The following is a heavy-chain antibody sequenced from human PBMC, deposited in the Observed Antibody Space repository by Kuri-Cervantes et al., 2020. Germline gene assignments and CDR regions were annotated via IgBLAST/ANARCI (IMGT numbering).Heavy chain of an antibody. D-gene: IGHD6-13*01. Sequence: ASVKVSCKASGYTFTGYYMHWVRQAPGQGLEWMGWINPNSGGTNYAQKSQGRVTMTRDTSISTAYMELSRLRSDDTAVYYCARARIAAAGTWDYWGQGTLVTVSS. V-gene: IGHV1-2*02. CDR2: INPNSGGT. J-gene: IGHJ4*02. CDR3: ARARIAAAGTWDY. CDR1: GYTFTGYY.